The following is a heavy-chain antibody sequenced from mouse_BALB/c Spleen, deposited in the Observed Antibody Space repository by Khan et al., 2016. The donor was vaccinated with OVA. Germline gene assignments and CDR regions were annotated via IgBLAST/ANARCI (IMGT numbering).Heavy chain of an antibody. CDR3: ARSYGSWAMDY. J-gene: IGHJ4*01. CDR2: ITYGGNI. Sequence: EVQLQESGPSLVKPSQTLSLTCSVTGDSITSGFWNWIRKFPGNKFEYLGYITYGGNIYYNPSLKSRISITRDTSKSQYYLQLNSVTTEDTATYYCARSYGSWAMDYWGQGTSVTVSS. CDR1: GDSITSGF. D-gene: IGHD1-1*01. V-gene: IGHV3-8*02.